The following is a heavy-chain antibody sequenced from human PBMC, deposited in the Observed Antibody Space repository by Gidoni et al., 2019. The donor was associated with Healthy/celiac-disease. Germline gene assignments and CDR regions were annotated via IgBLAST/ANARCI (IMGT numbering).Heavy chain of an antibody. V-gene: IGHV4-39*01. D-gene: IGHD6-19*01. CDR2: IYYSGST. Sequence: QLQLQESGPGLVKPSETLSLTCTVSGGSISSSSYYWGWIRQPPGKGLEWIGSIYYSGSTYYNPSLKSRVTISVDTSKNQFSLKLSSVTAADTAVYYCARASAVAVAGTGEYFQHWDQGTLVTVSS. CDR1: GGSISSSSYY. CDR3: ARASAVAVAGTGEYFQH. J-gene: IGHJ1*01.